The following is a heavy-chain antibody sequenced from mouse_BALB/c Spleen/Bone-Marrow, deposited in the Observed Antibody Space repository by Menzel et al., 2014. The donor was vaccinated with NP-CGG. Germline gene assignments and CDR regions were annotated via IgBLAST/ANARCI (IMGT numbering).Heavy chain of an antibody. D-gene: IGHD2-14*01. CDR3: AYYRYDEYFDV. J-gene: IGHJ1*01. Sequence: QVQLQQSGPELVKPEASVKMSCKASGYTFTSYFIHWVKQRPGQGLERIGWIYPGDGSTKYNEKFKVKTTLTADKSSSTAYMFLSSLTSEDSAIYFCAYYRYDEYFDVWGAGTTVTVSS. V-gene: IGHV1S56*01. CDR1: GYTFTSYF. CDR2: IYPGDGST.